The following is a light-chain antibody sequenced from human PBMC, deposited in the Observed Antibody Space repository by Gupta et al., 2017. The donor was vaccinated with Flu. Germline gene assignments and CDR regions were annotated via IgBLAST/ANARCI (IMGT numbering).Light chain of an antibody. CDR1: SSYVGGYNH. CDR2: EVS. J-gene: IGLJ3*02. Sequence: QSALTQPAPVSGSPGQSITIPCPGTSSYVGGYNHVSWYQQHPGKAPKLMIYEVSNRPPGVSNRFSGSKSGNTASLTISGLQAEDEADYYCSSYTSSSTVWVFGGGTKLTVL. CDR3: SSYTSSSTVWV. V-gene: IGLV2-14*01.